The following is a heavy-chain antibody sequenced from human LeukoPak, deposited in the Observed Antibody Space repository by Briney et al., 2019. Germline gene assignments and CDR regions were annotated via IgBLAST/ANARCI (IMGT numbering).Heavy chain of an antibody. D-gene: IGHD6-6*01. V-gene: IGHV1-69*05. J-gene: IGHJ6*03. CDR1: GGTFSSYA. CDR3: ARSPFIIAARPTDYYYYMDV. Sequence: GASVKVSCKASGGTFSSYAISWVRQAPGQGLELMGGIIPIFGTANYAQKFQGRVTITTDESTSTAYMELSSLRSEDTAVYYCARSPFIIAARPTDYYYYMDVWGKGTTVTVSS. CDR2: IIPIFGTA.